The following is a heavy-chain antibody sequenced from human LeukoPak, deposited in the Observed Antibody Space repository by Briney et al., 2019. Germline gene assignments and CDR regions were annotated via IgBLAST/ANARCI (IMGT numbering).Heavy chain of an antibody. V-gene: IGHV1-8*01. CDR3: ARGRMGGWLLLLLY. Sequence: SVKVSCKASGYTFTSYDINWVRQATGQRLEYMGWMNPNSGNTGYAQKFQGRVTMTRNTSISTAYMELSSLRSEDTAVYYCARGRMGGWLLLLLYWGQGTLVTVSS. CDR2: MNPNSGNT. J-gene: IGHJ4*02. CDR1: GYTFTSYD. D-gene: IGHD3-22*01.